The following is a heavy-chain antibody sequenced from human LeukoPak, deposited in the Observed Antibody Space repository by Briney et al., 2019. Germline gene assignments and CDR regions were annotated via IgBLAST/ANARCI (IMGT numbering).Heavy chain of an antibody. CDR2: ISSSGDVT. CDR1: GFAFRSYA. Sequence: GGSLRLSCAATGFAFRSYAMSWVRQAPGKGLEWVSSISSSGDVTYYADSVTGRFTISRDNSKNTVYLQMDSLRAEDSAVYYCAKNGGYSYGLYYFDYWGQGALVTVSS. J-gene: IGHJ4*02. D-gene: IGHD5-18*01. V-gene: IGHV3-23*01. CDR3: AKNGGYSYGLYYFDY.